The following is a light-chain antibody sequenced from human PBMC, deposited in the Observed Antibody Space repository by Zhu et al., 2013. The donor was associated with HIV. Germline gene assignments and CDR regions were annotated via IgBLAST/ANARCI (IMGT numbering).Light chain of an antibody. J-gene: IGKJ4*01. V-gene: IGKV3-15*01. CDR1: QSVSTN. CDR3: QQYNNWPPLT. CDR2: GAS. Sequence: EIVMTQSPATLSVSPGERATLSCRASQSVSTNLAWYQQKPGQAPRLLISGASTRAAGIPARFSGSGSGTEFTLTISSLQSEDFAVYYCQQYNNWPPLTFAGDRRWRSN.